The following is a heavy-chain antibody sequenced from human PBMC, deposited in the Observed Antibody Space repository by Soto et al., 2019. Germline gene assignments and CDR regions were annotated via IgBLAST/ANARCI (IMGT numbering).Heavy chain of an antibody. CDR3: ARGLNSFDC. D-gene: IGHD1-26*01. Sequence: GGSLRLSCAVSGFTLSDYYMDWLRQAPGRRLEWVGRSRNKANGYTTEYAASVRGRFTVSRDDSKNSLYLQMNSLKAEDTAVYYCARGLNSFDCWGQGTLVTVSS. V-gene: IGHV3-72*01. CDR2: SRNKANGYTT. CDR1: GFTLSDYY. J-gene: IGHJ4*02.